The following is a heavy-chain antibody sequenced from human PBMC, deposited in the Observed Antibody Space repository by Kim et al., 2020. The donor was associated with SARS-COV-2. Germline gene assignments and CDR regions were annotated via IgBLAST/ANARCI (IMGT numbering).Heavy chain of an antibody. V-gene: IGHV3-74*01. CDR2: INNDGSDT. D-gene: IGHD5-18*01. J-gene: IGHJ5*02. Sequence: GGSLRLSCVASGFTFSSHWMQWVRQAPGKGLVWVSHINNDGSDTRYADSVKGRFTASRDNAKNTQYLQMNSLRVEDTAVYYCARDYSAKRKFDPWGQGTL. CDR1: GFTFSSHW. CDR3: ARDYSAKRKFDP.